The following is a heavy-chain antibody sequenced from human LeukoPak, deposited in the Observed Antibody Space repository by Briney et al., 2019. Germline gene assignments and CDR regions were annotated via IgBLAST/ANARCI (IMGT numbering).Heavy chain of an antibody. J-gene: IGHJ6*02. CDR1: GGTFSSYA. CDR3: AMGVVVAATPYGMDV. Sequence: SVKVSCKASGGTFSSYAISWVRQAPGQGLEWMGGIIPIFGTANYVQKFQGRVTITADESTSTAYMELSSLRSEDTAVYYCAMGVVVAATPYGMDVWGQGTTVTVSS. D-gene: IGHD2-15*01. CDR2: IIPIFGTA. V-gene: IGHV1-69*13.